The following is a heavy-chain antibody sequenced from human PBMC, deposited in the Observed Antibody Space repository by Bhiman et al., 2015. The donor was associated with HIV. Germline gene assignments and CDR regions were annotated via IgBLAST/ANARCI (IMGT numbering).Heavy chain of an antibody. J-gene: IGHJ4*02. CDR3: AGQCTSGSCYGLDY. CDR2: ISSSSSYI. Sequence: EVQLVDSGGGLAYPGGSLRLSCAASGFTFNDHAIHWVRQALGKGLEWVSSISSSSSYIYYADSVKGRFTISRDNAKNSLYLQMNSLRAEDTAVYYCAGQCTSGSCYGLDYWGQGTLVTVSS. D-gene: IGHD2-15*01. CDR1: GFTFNDHA. V-gene: IGHV3-21*02.